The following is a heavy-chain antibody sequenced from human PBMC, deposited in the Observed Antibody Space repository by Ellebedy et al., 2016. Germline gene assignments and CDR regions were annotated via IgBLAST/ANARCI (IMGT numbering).Heavy chain of an antibody. V-gene: IGHV3-21*01. D-gene: IGHD2-2*01. J-gene: IGHJ2*01. CDR3: ARETVVPAALGYYWYFDL. CDR1: GFTFSSYS. CDR2: ISSSSSYI. Sequence: GESLKISCAASGFTFSSYSMNWVRQAPGKGLEWVSSISSSSSYIYYADSVKGRFTISRDNAKNSLYLQMNSLRAEDTAVYYCARETVVPAALGYYWYFDLWGRGTLVTVSS.